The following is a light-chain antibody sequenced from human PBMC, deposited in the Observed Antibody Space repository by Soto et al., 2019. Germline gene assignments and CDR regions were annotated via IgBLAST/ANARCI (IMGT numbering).Light chain of an antibody. V-gene: IGKV1-27*01. CDR2: ATS. J-gene: IGKJ4*01. Sequence: DVPMTQSPSSLSAFVGDRVTITCRASQGIAPYLAWFQQKPGKVPKLLIYATSTLQSGVPSRFSGSGSGTDFTLTISSLQPEDVATYYCQKYNPAPRTFGGGTKVEIK. CDR1: QGIAPY. CDR3: QKYNPAPRT.